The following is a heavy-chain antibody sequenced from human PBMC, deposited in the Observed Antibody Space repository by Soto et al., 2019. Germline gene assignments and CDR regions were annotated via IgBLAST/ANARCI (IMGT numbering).Heavy chain of an antibody. CDR2: IYTSGST. CDR3: ARVLGGSSSRPDYYYGMDV. J-gene: IGHJ6*02. D-gene: IGHD6-6*01. V-gene: IGHV4-4*07. CDR1: GGSISSYY. Sequence: PSETLSLTCAVSGGSISSYYWSWILQPAGKGLDWIGRIYTSGSTNYNPSLKSRVTMSVDTSKDQFSLKLSSVTAADTAVYYCARVLGGSSSRPDYYYGMDVWGQGTTVTVSS.